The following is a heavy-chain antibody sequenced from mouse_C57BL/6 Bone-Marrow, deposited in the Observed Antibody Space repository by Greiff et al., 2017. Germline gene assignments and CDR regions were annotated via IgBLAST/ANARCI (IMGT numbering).Heavy chain of an antibody. D-gene: IGHD2-2*01. CDR2: ISDGGSYT. CDR3: ARAMVRGYYFDY. J-gene: IGHJ2*01. V-gene: IGHV5-4*01. Sequence: EVQGVESGGGLVKPGGSLKLSCAASGFTFSSYAMSWVRQTPEKRLEWVATISDGGSYTYYPDNVKGRFTISRDNAKNNLYLQMSHLKSEDTAMYYCARAMVRGYYFDYWGQGTTLTVSS. CDR1: GFTFSSYA.